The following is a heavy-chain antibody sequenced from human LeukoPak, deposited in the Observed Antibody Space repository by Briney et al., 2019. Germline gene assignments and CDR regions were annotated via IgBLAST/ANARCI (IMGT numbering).Heavy chain of an antibody. V-gene: IGHV3-7*01. J-gene: IGHJ4*02. D-gene: IGHD3-10*01. Sequence: PGGSLRLSCAASGFTISTYWMIWVRHAPGKGLECVANIKPDGREKNYVDSVKGRFTVSRDNAKNSLYLQMNSLRAEDTAVYYCARDSYGSGSYYRIDYWGQGTLVTVSS. CDR1: GFTISTYW. CDR2: IKPDGREK. CDR3: ARDSYGSGSYYRIDY.